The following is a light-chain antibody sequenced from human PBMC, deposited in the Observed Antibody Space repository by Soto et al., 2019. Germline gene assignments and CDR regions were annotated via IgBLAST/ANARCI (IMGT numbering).Light chain of an antibody. V-gene: IGKV3-11*01. Sequence: EIVLTPSPATLSLSPGDGSTLSCRTSQSVSSYLAWYQQRPGQAPRLLIYDASNRATGIPARFSGSGSGTEFTLTISNLQSEDFAVYYCQQYNNWPPITFGQGTRLEIK. J-gene: IGKJ5*01. CDR2: DAS. CDR1: QSVSSY. CDR3: QQYNNWPPIT.